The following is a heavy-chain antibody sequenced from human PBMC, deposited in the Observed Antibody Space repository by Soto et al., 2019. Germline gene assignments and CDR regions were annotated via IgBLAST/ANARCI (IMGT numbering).Heavy chain of an antibody. V-gene: IGHV4-59*01. CDR1: GDSITSYY. J-gene: IGHJ4*02. CDR2: IYYSGGN. Sequence: QVQLQESGPGLVKPSQTLSLSCTVSGDSITSYYWSWIRQPPGKGLEWIGYIYYSGGNSYNPSLKRRVTISVDTSKKQSSLRLNSVTAADTAVYYCARVQRLELVVDFWGQGTLVTVSS. CDR3: ARVQRLELVVDF. D-gene: IGHD1-7*01.